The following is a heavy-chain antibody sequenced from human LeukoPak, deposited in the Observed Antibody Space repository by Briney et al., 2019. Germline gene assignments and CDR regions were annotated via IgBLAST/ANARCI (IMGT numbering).Heavy chain of an antibody. CDR3: ARLKGGRVPAAQAYYYYYYMDV. V-gene: IGHV4-39*07. D-gene: IGHD2-2*01. J-gene: IGHJ6*03. Sequence: SETLSLTCTVSGGSISSSSYYWGWIRQPPGKGLEWIGSIYYSGSTYYNPSLKSRVTISVDTSKNQFSLKLSSVTAADTAVYYCARLKGGRVPAAQAYYYYYYMDVWGKGTTVTVSS. CDR2: IYYSGST. CDR1: GGSISSSSYY.